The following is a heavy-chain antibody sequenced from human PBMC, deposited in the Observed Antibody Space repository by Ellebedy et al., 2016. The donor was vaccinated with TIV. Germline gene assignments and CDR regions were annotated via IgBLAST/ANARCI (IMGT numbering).Heavy chain of an antibody. CDR1: GFTFSSYG. CDR3: AKDRGRKAAAGDVTLYYGMDV. D-gene: IGHD6-13*01. CDR2: IRYDGSNK. Sequence: GESLKISCAASGFTFSSYGMHWVRQAPGKGLEWVAFIRYDGSNKYHADSVKGRFTISRDNSKNTLYLQMNSLRAEDTAVVYCAKDRGRKAAAGDVTLYYGMDVWGQGTTVTVSS. J-gene: IGHJ6*02. V-gene: IGHV3-30*02.